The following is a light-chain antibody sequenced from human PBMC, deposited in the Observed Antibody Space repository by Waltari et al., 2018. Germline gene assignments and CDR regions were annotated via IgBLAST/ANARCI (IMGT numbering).Light chain of an antibody. V-gene: IGLV2-23*02. CDR3: CSYAGHSTFV. J-gene: IGLJ3*02. CDR1: NSDIGSFNL. CDR2: ETT. Sequence: QSALTQPASVSGSPGQSITISCTGSNSDIGSFNLVSWYQQLSNTPPKLTIYETTKRPSVVSDRISGSQSGNTASLTISGLQTEDEADYYCCSYAGHSTFVFGGGTRLTVL.